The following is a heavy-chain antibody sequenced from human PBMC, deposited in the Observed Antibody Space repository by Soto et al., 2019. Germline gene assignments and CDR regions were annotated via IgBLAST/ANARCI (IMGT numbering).Heavy chain of an antibody. CDR1: GFTFSSYA. V-gene: IGHV3-23*01. D-gene: IGHD2-2*01. CDR2: ISGSGGST. CDR3: AKDLGYCRSTSCYGVNWFDP. Sequence: GGSLRLSCAASGFTFSSYAMSWVRQAPGKGLEWVSAISGSGGSTYYADSVKGRFTISRDNSKNTLYLQMNSLRAEDTAVYYCAKDLGYCRSTSCYGVNWFDPWGQGTLVTVSS. J-gene: IGHJ5*02.